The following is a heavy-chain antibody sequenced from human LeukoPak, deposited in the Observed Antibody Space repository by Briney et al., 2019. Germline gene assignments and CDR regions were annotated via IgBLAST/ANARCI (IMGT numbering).Heavy chain of an antibody. D-gene: IGHD6-13*01. CDR1: GFTFSDYY. Sequence: PGRSLRLSCAASGFTFSDYYMSWIRQAPGKGLEWVSYISSSGSTIYYADSVKGRFTISRDNSKNTLYLQMNSLRAEDTAVYHCAKGPRIAAAPDWQGPPHFDYWGQGTLVTVSS. CDR3: AKGPRIAAAPDWQGPPHFDY. CDR2: ISSSGSTI. J-gene: IGHJ4*02. V-gene: IGHV3-11*01.